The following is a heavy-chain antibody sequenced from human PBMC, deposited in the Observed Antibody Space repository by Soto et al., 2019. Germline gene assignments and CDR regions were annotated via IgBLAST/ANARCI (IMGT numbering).Heavy chain of an antibody. D-gene: IGHD6-19*01. Sequence: SGPLPLSCAVSTGFMSSSRYNCGWIRQPPDKRLEWIGSIYYSGSTYYNPSLKSRVTISVDTSKNQFSLKLSSVTAADTAVYYCARHREECGSGWPDAAFDIWGQGTMVTVSS. J-gene: IGHJ3*02. CDR1: TGFMSSSRYN. V-gene: IGHV4-39*01. CDR2: IYYSGST. CDR3: ARHREECGSGWPDAAFDI.